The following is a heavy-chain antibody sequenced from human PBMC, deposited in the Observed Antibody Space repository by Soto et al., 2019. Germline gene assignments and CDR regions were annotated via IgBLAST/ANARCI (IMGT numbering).Heavy chain of an antibody. CDR1: GFTFSSYA. J-gene: IGHJ6*03. CDR3: AIDPNAYYDILTGYYKDYYYYYMDV. Sequence: EVQLLESGGGLVQPGGSLRLSCAASGFTFSSYAMSWVRQAPGKGLEWVSAISGSGGSTYYADSVKGRFTISRDNSKNTLYLQMNSLRAEDTAVYYCAIDPNAYYDILTGYYKDYYYYYMDVWGKRTTVTVSS. CDR2: ISGSGGST. V-gene: IGHV3-23*01. D-gene: IGHD3-9*01.